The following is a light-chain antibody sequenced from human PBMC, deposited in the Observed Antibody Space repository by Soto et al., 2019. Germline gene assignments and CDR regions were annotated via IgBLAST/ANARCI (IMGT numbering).Light chain of an antibody. Sequence: QSALTQPASVSGSPGQSITISCTGTSSDVGGYNYVSWYQQHPGKAPKPMIYEVSNRPSGVSNRFSGSKSGNTASLTISGLQAEDEADYYCSPYTSSTTCVFGTGTKLTVL. J-gene: IGLJ1*01. CDR2: EVS. V-gene: IGLV2-14*01. CDR3: SPYTSSTTCV. CDR1: SSDVGGYNY.